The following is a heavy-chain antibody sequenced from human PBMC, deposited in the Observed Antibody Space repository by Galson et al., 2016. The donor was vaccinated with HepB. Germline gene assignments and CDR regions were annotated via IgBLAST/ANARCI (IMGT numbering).Heavy chain of an antibody. CDR1: GYTFATYW. CDR3: ARLARYSYGPVDS. V-gene: IGHV5-51*01. Sequence: QSGAEVKGPGESLKISCNASGYTFATYWIGWVRQMPGKGLEWMGIIYPADSDTRYSPSFQGQVTISADKSITTAYLHWSGLKASDTAIYYCARLARYSYGPVDSWGQGTPVTVSS. J-gene: IGHJ4*02. D-gene: IGHD5-18*01. CDR2: IYPADSDT.